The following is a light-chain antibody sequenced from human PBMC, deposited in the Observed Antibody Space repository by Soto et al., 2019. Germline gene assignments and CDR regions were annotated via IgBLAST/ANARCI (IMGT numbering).Light chain of an antibody. J-gene: IGKJ3*01. CDR1: QSISSW. CDR2: KAS. V-gene: IGKV1-5*03. Sequence: DIQMTQSPSTLSASVGDRVTITCRASQSISSWLAWYQQKPGKAPKLLIYKASSLESGVPSRFSGSGSGTEFPLTISRLQPDDFATYYCQQYNSYPFTFGPGTKVDIQ. CDR3: QQYNSYPFT.